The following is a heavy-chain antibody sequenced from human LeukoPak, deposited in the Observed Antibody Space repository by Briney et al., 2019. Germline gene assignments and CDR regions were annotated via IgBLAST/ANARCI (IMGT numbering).Heavy chain of an antibody. CDR3: ARGPDYGGNWVDY. CDR1: GGSFSGYY. CDR2: INHSGST. J-gene: IGHJ4*02. D-gene: IGHD4-17*01. V-gene: IGHV4-34*01. Sequence: SETLSLTCAVYGGSFSGYYWSWIRQPPGKGLEWIGEINHSGSTNYNPSLKGRVTISVDTSKNQFSLKLSSVTAADTAVYYCARGPDYGGNWVDYWGQGTLVTVSS.